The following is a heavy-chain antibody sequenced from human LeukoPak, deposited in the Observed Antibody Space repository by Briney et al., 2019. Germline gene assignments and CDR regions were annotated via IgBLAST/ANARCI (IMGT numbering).Heavy chain of an antibody. CDR2: ISGSGGST. CDR1: GFTFSSYA. D-gene: IGHD4-17*01. Sequence: PGGSLRLFCAASGFTFSSYAMSWVRQAPGKALEWVSAISGSGGSTYYADSVKGQFTISRDNSKNTLYLQMNSLRAEDTAVYYCAKDSYGDYGYWYFDLWGRGTLVTVSS. V-gene: IGHV3-23*01. J-gene: IGHJ2*01. CDR3: AKDSYGDYGYWYFDL.